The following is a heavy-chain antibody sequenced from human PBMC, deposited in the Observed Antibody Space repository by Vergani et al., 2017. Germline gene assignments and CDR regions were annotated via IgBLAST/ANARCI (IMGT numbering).Heavy chain of an antibody. J-gene: IGHJ6*02. CDR2: ISGSGGST. Sequence: EVQLVESGGGLIQPGGSLRLSCAASGFTFSSYSMNWVRQAPGKGLEWVSAISGSGGSTYYADSVKGRFTISRDNSKNTLYLQMNSLRAEDTALYYCAKGPGCSSTSCYSYYYGMDVWGQGTTVTVSS. CDR1: GFTFSSYS. D-gene: IGHD2-2*01. CDR3: AKGPGCSSTSCYSYYYGMDV. V-gene: IGHV3-23*04.